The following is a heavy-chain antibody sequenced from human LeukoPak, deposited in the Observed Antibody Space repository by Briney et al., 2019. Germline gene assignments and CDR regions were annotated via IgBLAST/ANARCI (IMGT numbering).Heavy chain of an antibody. Sequence: PGGSLRLSCAASGFTFSSYSMNWVRQAPGKGLEWVSSISSSSSYIYYADSVKGRFTISRDNAKNSLYLQMNSLRAEDTAVYYCARDVAGVIVANIPIDYWGQGTLVTVSS. CDR3: ARDVAGVIVANIPIDY. CDR2: ISSSSSYI. D-gene: IGHD5-12*01. J-gene: IGHJ4*02. CDR1: GFTFSSYS. V-gene: IGHV3-21*01.